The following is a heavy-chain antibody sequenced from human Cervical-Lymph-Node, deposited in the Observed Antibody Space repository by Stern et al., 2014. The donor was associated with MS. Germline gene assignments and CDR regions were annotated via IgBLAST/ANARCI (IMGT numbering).Heavy chain of an antibody. V-gene: IGHV3-33*01. CDR3: ARPFDY. J-gene: IGHJ4*02. CDR1: GFTFSNSV. Sequence: VRMMESGGGVVQPGRSLRLSCAAFGFTFSNSVMHWARQAPCKGLEWVADIWYDVIGDYFAASVKCRSPISRHNSKHTRDLPMYSLRVEDTAVYYCARPFDYWGQGTLVTVSS. CDR2: IWYDVIGD.